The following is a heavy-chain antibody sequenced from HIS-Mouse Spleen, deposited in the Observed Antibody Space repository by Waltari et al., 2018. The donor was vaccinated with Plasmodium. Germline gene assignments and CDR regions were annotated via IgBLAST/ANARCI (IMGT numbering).Heavy chain of an antibody. J-gene: IGHJ3*02. D-gene: IGHD3-9*01. Sequence: QAQLQPWGAALLMPSEPLSPTSAVYGGSFSGYYWSCIRPPPGKGLEWIGEINHSGSPNYNPSLKSRVTISVDTSKNQFSLKLSSVTAADTAVYYCARAPIRDAFDISGQGTMVTVSS. V-gene: IGHV4-34*01. CDR2: INHSGSP. CDR1: GGSFSGYY. CDR3: ARAPIRDAFDI.